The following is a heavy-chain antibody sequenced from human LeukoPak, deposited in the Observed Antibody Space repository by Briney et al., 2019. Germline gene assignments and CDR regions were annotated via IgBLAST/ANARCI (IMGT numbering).Heavy chain of an antibody. J-gene: IGHJ6*02. Sequence: PGGSLRLSCAASGFTFSSNSMNWVRQAPGKGLEWVSYISSSSSTIYYADSVKGRFTISRDNAKNSLYLQMNSLRAEDTAVYYCARAPQGRSGYYSYGMDVWGQGTTVTVSS. CDR1: GFTFSSNS. CDR3: ARAPQGRSGYYSYGMDV. V-gene: IGHV3-48*04. D-gene: IGHD3-22*01. CDR2: ISSSSSTI.